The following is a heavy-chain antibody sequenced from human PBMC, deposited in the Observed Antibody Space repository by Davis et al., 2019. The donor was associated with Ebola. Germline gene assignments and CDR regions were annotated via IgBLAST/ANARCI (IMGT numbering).Heavy chain of an antibody. V-gene: IGHV1-58*02. D-gene: IGHD2-15*01. Sequence: AASVKVSCKASGFSFTSSAMQWVRQARGQRLEWIGGIVVGSGSTSYTQKFRERLTMTRDMSTSTAYMELSSLKFEDTAVYYCARWGGYCSGGSCQDYWGQGTLVTVSS. CDR2: IVVGSGST. CDR1: GFSFTSSA. CDR3: ARWGGYCSGGSCQDY. J-gene: IGHJ4*02.